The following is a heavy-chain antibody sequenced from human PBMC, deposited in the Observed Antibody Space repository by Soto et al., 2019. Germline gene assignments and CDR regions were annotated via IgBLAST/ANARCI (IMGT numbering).Heavy chain of an antibody. CDR1: GYTFTGYY. Sequence: ASVKVSCKASGYTFTGYYMHWVRQAPGQGLEWMGWINPNSGGTNYAQKFQGWVTMTRDTSISTAYMELSRLRSDDTAVYYCAMGIAAAGTPSYYYGMDVWGQGTTVTVSS. J-gene: IGHJ6*02. CDR3: AMGIAAAGTPSYYYGMDV. CDR2: INPNSGGT. V-gene: IGHV1-2*04. D-gene: IGHD6-13*01.